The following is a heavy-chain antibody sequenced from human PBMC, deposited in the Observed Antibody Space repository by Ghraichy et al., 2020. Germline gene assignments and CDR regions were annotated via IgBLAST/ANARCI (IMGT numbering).Heavy chain of an antibody. V-gene: IGHV3-21*01. J-gene: IGHJ6*02. CDR2: ISSSSSYI. CDR3: ARDHPRYCSSTSCYSMWGYYYYYYGMDV. D-gene: IGHD2-2*02. Sequence: GESLNISCAASGFTFSSYSMNWVRQAPGKGLEWVSSISSSSSYIYYADSVKGRFTISRDNAKNSLYLQMNSLRAEDTAVYYCARDHPRYCSSTSCYSMWGYYYYYYGMDVWGQGTTVTVSS. CDR1: GFTFSSYS.